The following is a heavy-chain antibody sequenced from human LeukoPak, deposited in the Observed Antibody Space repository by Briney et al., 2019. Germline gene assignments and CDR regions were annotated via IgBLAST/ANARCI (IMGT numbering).Heavy chain of an antibody. CDR2: IIPIFGTA. CDR1: GYTFTSYG. V-gene: IGHV1-69*06. Sequence: LVKVSCKASGYTFTSYGISWVRQAPGQGLEWMGGIIPIFGTANYAQKFQGRVTITADKSTSTAHMELSSLRSEDTAVYYCARGHLELTHYYFDYWGQGTLVTVSS. D-gene: IGHD1-7*01. J-gene: IGHJ4*02. CDR3: ARGHLELTHYYFDY.